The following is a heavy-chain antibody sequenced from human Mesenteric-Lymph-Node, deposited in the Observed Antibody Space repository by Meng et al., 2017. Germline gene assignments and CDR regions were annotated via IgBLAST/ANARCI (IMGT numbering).Heavy chain of an antibody. CDR1: GYNFPDYY. V-gene: IGHV1-2*06. J-gene: IGHJ4*02. D-gene: IGHD6-13*01. CDR2: IDPKSGDT. CDR3: ARDEDISAAGKLFGDY. Sequence: QGQPVQSGSEVKKPGSSVKVACKPSGYNFPDYYIHWVRLAPGQGLEWMGHIDPKSGDTRYAQKFQGRVTMTGDTSIGTAYMELTGLRSDDTALYYCARDEDISAAGKLFGDYWGQGTLVTVSS.